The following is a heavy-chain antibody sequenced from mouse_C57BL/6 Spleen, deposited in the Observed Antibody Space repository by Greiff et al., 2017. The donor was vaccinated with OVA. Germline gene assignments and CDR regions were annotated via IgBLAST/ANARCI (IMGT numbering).Heavy chain of an antibody. CDR1: GFTFSDYY. J-gene: IGHJ3*01. CDR3: ARADSADYYGSSLFAY. V-gene: IGHV5-16*01. D-gene: IGHD1-1*01. Sequence: EVKLVESAGGLVQPGSSMKLSCTASGFTFSDYYMAWVRQVPEKGLEWVANINYDGSSTYYLDSLKSRFIISRDNAKNILYLQMSSLKSEDTATYYCARADSADYYGSSLFAYWGQGTLVTVSA. CDR2: INYDGSST.